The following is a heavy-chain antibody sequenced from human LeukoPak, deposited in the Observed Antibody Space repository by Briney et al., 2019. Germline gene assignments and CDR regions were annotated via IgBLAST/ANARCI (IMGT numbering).Heavy chain of an antibody. V-gene: IGHV3-20*01. Sequence: GGSLRLSCAASGFTFDDHAMSWVRQDPGKGPEWISGINWNRGNTGYADSVKDRFTISRDNAKKSLYLQMNSLRAEDTALYHCARARSVSTLDAFDIWGQGTMVTVSS. CDR3: ARARSVSTLDAFDI. J-gene: IGHJ3*02. CDR2: INWNRGNT. D-gene: IGHD6-25*01. CDR1: GFTFDDHA.